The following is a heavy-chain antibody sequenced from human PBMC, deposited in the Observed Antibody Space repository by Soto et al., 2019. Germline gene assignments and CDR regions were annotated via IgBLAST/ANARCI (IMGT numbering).Heavy chain of an antibody. Sequence: EVQLVESGGGLVQPGGSLRLSCAASGFTVSDHYMDWVRQAPGKGLEWVGRTRDKTNSYTTQYAASVKGRFPISRDDSKNSLYLQLNSLRSGDTAVYYCARTPQSGYHFHVWCQGTTVTVSS. J-gene: IGHJ6*02. CDR3: ARTPQSGYHFHV. CDR1: GFTVSDHY. CDR2: TRDKTNSYTT. V-gene: IGHV3-72*01. D-gene: IGHD3-3*01.